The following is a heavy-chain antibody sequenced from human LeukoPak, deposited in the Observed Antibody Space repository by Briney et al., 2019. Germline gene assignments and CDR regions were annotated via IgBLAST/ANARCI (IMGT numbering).Heavy chain of an antibody. CDR1: GFTSSNAW. Sequence: PGGSLRLSCAASGFTSSNAWMNWVRQAPGKGLEWVGRIKRKTDGGTTDYATPVKGRFTISRDDPKNTVYLQMNSLKTEDTAVYYCTTATGSGSYYMGFDYWGQGTLVTVSS. D-gene: IGHD3-10*01. CDR2: IKRKTDGGTT. CDR3: TTATGSGSYYMGFDY. J-gene: IGHJ4*02. V-gene: IGHV3-15*07.